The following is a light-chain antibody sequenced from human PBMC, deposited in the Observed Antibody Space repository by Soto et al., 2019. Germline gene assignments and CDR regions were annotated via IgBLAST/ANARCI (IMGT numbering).Light chain of an antibody. J-gene: IGKJ3*01. CDR3: QKYNSASFT. CDR2: AAS. CDR1: QGISNY. Sequence: DIQMTQSPSSLSASVGDRVTITCRASQGISNYLAWYQQKPGKVPKLLIYAASTLQSGFPSRFSGSGSGTDFTLTISSLQPEDGATYYCQKYNSASFTFGPGTKVDIK. V-gene: IGKV1-27*01.